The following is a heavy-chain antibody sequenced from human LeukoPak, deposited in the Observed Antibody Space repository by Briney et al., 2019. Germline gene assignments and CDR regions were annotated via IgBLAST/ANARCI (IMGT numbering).Heavy chain of an antibody. V-gene: IGHV3-74*01. Sequence: GGSLRLSCAASGFTFSSYWMHWVRQAPGKGLVWVSRINSDESSTTYADSVKGRFTISRDNAKNTLYLQMNRLRAEDTAVYYCARVKGGLNFDYWGQGTLVTVFS. CDR2: INSDESST. D-gene: IGHD3-16*01. CDR1: GFTFSSYW. J-gene: IGHJ4*02. CDR3: ARVKGGLNFDY.